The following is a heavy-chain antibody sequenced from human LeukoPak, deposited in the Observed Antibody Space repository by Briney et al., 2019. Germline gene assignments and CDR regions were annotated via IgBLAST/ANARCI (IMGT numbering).Heavy chain of an antibody. Sequence: PSETLSLTCTVSGGSISSYYWNWIRQHPGKGLEWIGYIYYRGSSYYNPSLKSRVTMSIDTSQNQLSLKLSSVTAADTAIYYCASYYYDSLESFDIWGQGTMVTVSS. CDR3: ASYYYDSLESFDI. V-gene: IGHV4-59*06. D-gene: IGHD3-22*01. CDR2: IYYRGSS. CDR1: GGSISSYY. J-gene: IGHJ3*02.